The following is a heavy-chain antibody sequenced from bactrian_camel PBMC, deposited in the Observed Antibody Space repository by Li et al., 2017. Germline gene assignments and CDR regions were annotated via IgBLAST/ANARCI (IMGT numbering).Heavy chain of an antibody. CDR2: IDTGDGTT. CDR3: AAAVGLPDLLRGGYLSARSYDY. D-gene: IGHD3*01. CDR1: GYIYNTYA. Sequence: DVQLVESGGGSVQAGGSLRLSCAASGYIYNTYAWFRQAPGEEREGVAAIDTGDGTTYYLDSVEGRFTISHDNAANTLYLQMNSLKPEDTAMYYCAAAVGLPDLLRGGYLSARSYDYWGHGTQVTVS. V-gene: IGHV3S31*01. J-gene: IGHJ4*01.